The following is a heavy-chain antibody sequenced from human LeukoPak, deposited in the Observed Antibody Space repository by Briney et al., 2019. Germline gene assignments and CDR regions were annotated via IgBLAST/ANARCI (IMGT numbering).Heavy chain of an antibody. CDR3: ARGVVPADGTRPFDP. CDR1: GYTFNSYD. J-gene: IGHJ5*02. V-gene: IGHV1-8*01. Sequence: ASVKVSCKASGYTFNSYDINWVRQATGQGLEWMGWMNPNSGNTGYAQKFQGRVTMTRNTSISTAYMELSSLRSEDTAVYYCARGVVPADGTRPFDPWGQGTLVTVSS. CDR2: MNPNSGNT. D-gene: IGHD2-2*01.